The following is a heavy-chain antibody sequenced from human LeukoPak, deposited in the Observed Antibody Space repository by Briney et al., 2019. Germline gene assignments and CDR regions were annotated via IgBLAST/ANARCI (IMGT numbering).Heavy chain of an antibody. J-gene: IGHJ4*02. CDR3: ATSAPYSGSSAFDY. CDR1: GGSFSGYY. CDR2: INHSGST. D-gene: IGHD6-6*01. V-gene: IGHV4-34*01. Sequence: SETLSLTCAVYGGSFSGYYWSWIRQPPGKGLEWIGEINHSGSTNYNPSLKSRVTISVDTSKNQFSLKLSSVTAADTAVYYCATSAPYSGSSAFDYWGQGTLVTVSS.